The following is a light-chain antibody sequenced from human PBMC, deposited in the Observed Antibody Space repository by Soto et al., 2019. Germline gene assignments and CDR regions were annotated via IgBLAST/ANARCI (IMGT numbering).Light chain of an antibody. V-gene: IGLV2-14*01. CDR1: SSDVGGYDY. Sequence: QSALTQPASVSGSPGQSITISCTGTSSDVGGYDYVSWYQQLPGKAPKLLIYDVNNRPSGDSHRFSGSKSGNTASLTISGLQAEDEADYYCSSYTGSSTFVFGTGTKLTVL. CDR2: DVN. CDR3: SSYTGSSTFV. J-gene: IGLJ1*01.